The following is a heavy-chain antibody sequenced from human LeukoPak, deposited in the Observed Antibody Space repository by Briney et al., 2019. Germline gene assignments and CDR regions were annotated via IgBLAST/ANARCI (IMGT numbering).Heavy chain of an antibody. D-gene: IGHD3-10*01. CDR1: GFSISDYW. CDR2: INEDGTIQ. J-gene: IGHJ4*01. Sequence: PGGSLRLSCAASGFSISDYWMNWVRLVPGKGLEWVANINEDGTIQEYVASVRGRFTISRNNAKNSLYHQMNSLGAEDTAVYYCASRESSMARSHWGHGTLVTVSS. V-gene: IGHV3-7*01. CDR3: ASRESSMARSH.